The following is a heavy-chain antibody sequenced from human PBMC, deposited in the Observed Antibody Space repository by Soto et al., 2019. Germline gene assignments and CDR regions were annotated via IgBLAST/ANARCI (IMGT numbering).Heavy chain of an antibody. V-gene: IGHV1-69*13. CDR1: GGTFSSYA. CDR2: IIPIFGTA. CDR3: ARWDTAMGYPFEY. D-gene: IGHD5-18*01. Sequence: VKVSCKASGGTFSSYAISWVRQAPGQGLEWMGGIIPIFGTANYAQKFQGRVTITADESTSTAYMELSSLRSEDTAVYYCARWDTAMGYPFEYWGQGTLVTVSS. J-gene: IGHJ4*02.